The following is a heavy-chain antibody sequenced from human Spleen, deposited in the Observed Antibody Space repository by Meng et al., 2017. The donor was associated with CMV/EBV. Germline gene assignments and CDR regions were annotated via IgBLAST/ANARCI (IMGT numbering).Heavy chain of an antibody. CDR3: ARVHSSGYYGPNDY. V-gene: IGHV7-4-1*02. CDR1: GYTFTSYA. CDR2: INTKNAIP. D-gene: IGHD3-22*01. Sequence: QVQLVQSASELKKPWASVKVSCKASGYTFTSYALSWVRQAPGQGIEWMGWINTKNAIPTYAQGFTERFVFSLDTSVSTTYLQISSLKAEDTAVYYCARVHSSGYYGPNDYWGQGTLVTVSS. J-gene: IGHJ4*02.